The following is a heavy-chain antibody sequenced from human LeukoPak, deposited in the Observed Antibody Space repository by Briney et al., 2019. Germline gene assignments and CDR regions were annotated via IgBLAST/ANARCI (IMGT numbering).Heavy chain of an antibody. CDR2: ITGSGPYI. J-gene: IGHJ4*02. V-gene: IGHV3-21*01. CDR1: GFTFSTFA. CDR3: VRDVGAVRGEVYFEH. D-gene: IGHD3-16*01. Sequence: PGGSLRLSCAASGFTFSTFAMHWVRQSPGKGLEWVSSITGSGPYILYADSVKRRFTISRDNAKNSLYLQMNSLRAEDTAIYYCVRDVGAVRGEVYFEHWGQGILVTVSS.